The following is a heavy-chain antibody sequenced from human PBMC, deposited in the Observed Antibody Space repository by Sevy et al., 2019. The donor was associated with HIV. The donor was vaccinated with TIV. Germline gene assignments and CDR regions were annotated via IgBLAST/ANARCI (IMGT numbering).Heavy chain of an antibody. J-gene: IGHJ4*02. CDR1: GFTFGSYA. Sequence: GGSLRLSCAASGFTFGSYAMHWVRQAPGKGLEWVAVISYDGSNKYYADSVKGRFTISRDNSKNTLYLQMNSLRAEDTAVYYCARAHDSSGLRFDYWGQGTLVTVSS. CDR3: ARAHDSSGLRFDY. CDR2: ISYDGSNK. V-gene: IGHV3-30-3*01. D-gene: IGHD3-22*01.